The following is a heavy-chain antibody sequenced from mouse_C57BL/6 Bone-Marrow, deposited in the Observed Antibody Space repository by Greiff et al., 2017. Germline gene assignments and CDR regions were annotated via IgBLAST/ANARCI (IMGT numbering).Heavy chain of an antibody. CDR3: ARGGGVRFDY. V-gene: IGHV1-69*01. D-gene: IGHD5-1*01. Sequence: QVQLQQPGAELVMPGASVKLSCKASGYTFTSYWMHWVKQRPGQGLEWIGEIDPSDSYTKYNQKFKGKSTLTVDKSSSTAYMQLSGLTSEDSAVCYSARGGGVRFDYWGQGTTLTVSS. CDR2: IDPSDSYT. CDR1: GYTFTSYW. J-gene: IGHJ2*01.